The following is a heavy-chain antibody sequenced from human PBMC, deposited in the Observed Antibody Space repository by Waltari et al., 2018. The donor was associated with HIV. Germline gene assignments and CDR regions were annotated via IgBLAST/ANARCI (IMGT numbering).Heavy chain of an antibody. CDR1: GFPFDGYA. CDR2: ITWDGGIT. Sequence: EVQLVESGGVVVQPGGSLRLSWAASGFPFDGYAMHWVRQAPGKGLEWVSLITWDGGITYYADSVRGRFTISRDNSKNSLYLQINSLRPEDTALYYCAKSVRFLEWLMDYWGQGTLVTVSS. D-gene: IGHD3-3*01. V-gene: IGHV3-43D*04. CDR3: AKSVRFLEWLMDY. J-gene: IGHJ4*02.